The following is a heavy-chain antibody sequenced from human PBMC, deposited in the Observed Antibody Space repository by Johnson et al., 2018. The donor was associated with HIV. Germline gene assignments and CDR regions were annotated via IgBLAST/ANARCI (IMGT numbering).Heavy chain of an antibody. V-gene: IGHV3-66*01. J-gene: IGHJ3*02. CDR1: GFTVSSNY. CDR2: IYPGGST. CDR3: ALSTSWSIAFDI. Sequence: VQLVESGGGLVQPGGSLRLSCAASGFTVSSNYMSWVRQAPGKGLEWVSIIYPGGSTYYTDAVKGRFTISRDNSDNTLFLQMNSLRADDTAMYYCALSTSWSIAFDIWGQGRMVTVSS. D-gene: IGHD6-13*01.